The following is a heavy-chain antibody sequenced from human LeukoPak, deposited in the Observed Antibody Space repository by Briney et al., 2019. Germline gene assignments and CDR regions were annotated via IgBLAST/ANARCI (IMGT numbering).Heavy chain of an antibody. J-gene: IGHJ4*02. Sequence: SETLSLTCTVSGVSISSSSYYWGWIRQPPGKGLEWFVWFIYSGSTYNNPPLKRRVTISVDTSKNQFSLKLSTVTAADTAVYYCARIPGGGYSYTPDYWGQGTLVTVSS. CDR1: GVSISSSSYY. CDR3: ARIPGGGYSYTPDY. D-gene: IGHD5-18*01. CDR2: FIYSGST. V-gene: IGHV4-39*01.